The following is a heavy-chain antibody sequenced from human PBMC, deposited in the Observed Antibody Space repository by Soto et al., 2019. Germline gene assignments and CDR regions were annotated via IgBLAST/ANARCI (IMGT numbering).Heavy chain of an antibody. D-gene: IGHD5-12*01. Sequence: SQNLSLTCAISGDSVSSISAAWNCIRQSPSRGLEWLGRTYYRSKWNNDYSISVKSRITINPDTSKNHFSLQLNSVTPEDTAVYYCARGDGYHFDYWGQGTLVTVSS. CDR2: TYYRSKWNN. CDR1: GDSVSSISAA. CDR3: ARGDGYHFDY. V-gene: IGHV6-1*01. J-gene: IGHJ4*02.